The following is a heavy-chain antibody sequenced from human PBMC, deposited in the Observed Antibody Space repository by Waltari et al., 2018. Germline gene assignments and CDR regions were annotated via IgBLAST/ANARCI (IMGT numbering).Heavy chain of an antibody. V-gene: IGHV3-74*03. CDR3: GTLEALRS. CDR2: IKHDGRGA. Sequence: EVQVVEAGGGLVQPGGSLSRSGTASGFTIGPYWRHWVRQGPGKRLLWVAGIKHDGRGATAANPVNGRFAISRDNARNTVHLQMNGLGAESTAVYHCGTLEALRSWGQGTLVTVSS. J-gene: IGHJ5*02. CDR1: GFTIGPYW.